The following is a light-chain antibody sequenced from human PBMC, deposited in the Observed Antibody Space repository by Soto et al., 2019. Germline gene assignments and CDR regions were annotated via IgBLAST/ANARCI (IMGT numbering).Light chain of an antibody. J-gene: IGLJ1*01. CDR3: SAFKGTHSFV. CDR2: EVT. CDR1: YSDIGAYTY. Sequence: QSALAQPPSASGSPGQSVTNSCTGTYSDIGAYTYVSWYQQRPGEAPKLIIYEVTKRPSGVPDRIFASKSGITASLTVSGLQADDEANYSCSAFKGTHSFVFGTGAKVTLL. V-gene: IGLV2-8*01.